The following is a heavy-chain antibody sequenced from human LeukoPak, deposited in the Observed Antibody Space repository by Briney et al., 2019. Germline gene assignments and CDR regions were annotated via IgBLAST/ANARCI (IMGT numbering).Heavy chain of an antibody. D-gene: IGHD3-22*01. J-gene: IGHJ3*02. CDR3: ASGNPMSYYDSSGSPDAFDI. Sequence: PSETLSLTCTVSGGSISSSSSYWGWIRQPPGKGLEWVGSIYYSGSTYYNPSLKSRVTISVDTSKNQFSLKLSSVTAADTAVYYCASGNPMSYYDSSGSPDAFDIWGQGTMVTVSS. CDR2: IYYSGST. V-gene: IGHV4-39*01. CDR1: GGSISSSSSY.